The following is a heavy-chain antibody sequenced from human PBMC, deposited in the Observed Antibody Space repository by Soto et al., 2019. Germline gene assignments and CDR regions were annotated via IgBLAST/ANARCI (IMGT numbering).Heavy chain of an antibody. J-gene: IGHJ4*02. Sequence: SETLSLTCTVSGGSIRSGDYYWSWIRQPPGKGLEWIGYIYYSGSTYYDPSLKSRVTISVDTSKNQFSLKLSSVTAADTAVYYCARDNYYDRFFGYWGQGTLVTVSS. D-gene: IGHD3-22*01. CDR1: GGSIRSGDYY. V-gene: IGHV4-30-4*01. CDR3: ARDNYYDRFFGY. CDR2: IYYSGST.